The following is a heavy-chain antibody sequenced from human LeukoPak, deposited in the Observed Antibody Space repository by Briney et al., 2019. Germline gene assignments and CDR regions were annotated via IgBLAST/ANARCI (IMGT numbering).Heavy chain of an antibody. V-gene: IGHV4-34*01. CDR3: ARDEAASLDY. J-gene: IGHJ4*02. D-gene: IGHD2-15*01. CDR1: GGSLSGYY. CDR2: INHSGST. Sequence: SETLSLTCAVYGGSLSGYYWSWIRQPPGKGLEWIGEINHSGSTNYNPSLKSRVTISVDTSKNQFSLKLSSVTAADTAVYYCARDEAASLDYWGQGTLVTVSS.